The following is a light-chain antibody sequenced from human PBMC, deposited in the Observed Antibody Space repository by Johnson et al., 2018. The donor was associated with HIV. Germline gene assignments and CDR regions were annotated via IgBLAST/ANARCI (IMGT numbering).Light chain of an antibody. V-gene: IGLV1-51*01. CDR1: SSNIGSNF. CDR2: DNN. CDR3: GTWDSSLRVGV. J-gene: IGLJ1*01. Sequence: QSVLTQPPSVSAAPGQKVTISCSGSSSNIGSNFVSWYQQLPGKAPKLLIYDNNKRPLGIPDRFSGSKSGTSATLGITGLQTGDEADYYCGTWDSSLRVGVFGTGTKVTVL.